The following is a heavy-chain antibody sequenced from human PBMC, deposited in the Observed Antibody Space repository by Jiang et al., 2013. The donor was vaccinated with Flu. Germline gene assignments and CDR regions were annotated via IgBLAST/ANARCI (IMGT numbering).Heavy chain of an antibody. J-gene: IGHJ4*02. CDR1: FTSYW. Sequence: FTSYWIGWVRQMPGKGLEWMGIIYPGDSDTRYSPSFQGQVTISADKSISTAYLQWSSLKASDTAMYYCARQLDSGYVSRDYWGQGTLVTVSS. D-gene: IGHD5-12*01. V-gene: IGHV5-51*01. CDR3: ARQLDSGYVSRDY. CDR2: IYPGDSDT.